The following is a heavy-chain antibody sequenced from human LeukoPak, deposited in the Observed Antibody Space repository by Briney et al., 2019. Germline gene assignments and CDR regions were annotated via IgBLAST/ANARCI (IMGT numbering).Heavy chain of an antibody. V-gene: IGHV3-30*18. Sequence: QTGRSLRLSCAASGFTFSSYGMHWVRQAPGKGLEWVAVISYDGSNKYYADSVKGRFTISRDNSKNTLYLQMNSLRAEDTAVYYCAKVQIVGATRYNWVDPWGQGTLVTVSS. J-gene: IGHJ5*02. D-gene: IGHD1-26*01. CDR1: GFTFSSYG. CDR3: AKVQIVGATRYNWVDP. CDR2: ISYDGSNK.